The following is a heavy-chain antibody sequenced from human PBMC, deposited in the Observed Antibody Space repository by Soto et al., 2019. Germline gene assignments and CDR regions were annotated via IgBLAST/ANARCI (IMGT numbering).Heavy chain of an antibody. J-gene: IGHJ3*02. Sequence: SXTLSLTCTVSGGSISSSSYYWGLIRQPPGKGLEWIGSIYYSGSTYYNPSLKSRVTISVDTSKNQFSLKLSSVTAADTAVYYCARGNYDILTDHDAFDIWGQGTMVTVSS. CDR2: IYYSGST. CDR3: ARGNYDILTDHDAFDI. CDR1: GGSISSSSYY. D-gene: IGHD3-9*01. V-gene: IGHV4-39*01.